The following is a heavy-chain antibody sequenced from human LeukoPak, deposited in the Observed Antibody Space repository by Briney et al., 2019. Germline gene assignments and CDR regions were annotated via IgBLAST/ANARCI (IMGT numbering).Heavy chain of an antibody. Sequence: GGSLRLSCAASGFTFSSYAMHWVRQAPGKGLEYVSAISSNGGSTYYANSVEGRFTISRDNSKNSLYLQMNSLRAEDTAVYYCARSQVRGVIMGYFDYWGQGTLVTVSS. J-gene: IGHJ4*02. CDR2: ISSNGGST. CDR1: GFTFSSYA. V-gene: IGHV3-64*01. CDR3: ARSQVRGVIMGYFDY. D-gene: IGHD3-10*01.